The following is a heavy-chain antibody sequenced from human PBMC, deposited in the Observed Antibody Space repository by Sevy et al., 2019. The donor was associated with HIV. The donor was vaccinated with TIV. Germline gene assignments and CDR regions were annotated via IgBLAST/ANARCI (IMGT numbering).Heavy chain of an antibody. V-gene: IGHV1-2*02. CDR2: INPNSGGT. D-gene: IGHD2-2*01. Sequence: ASVKVSCKASGYTFSAYHMHWVRQAPGQGLEWMGWINPNSGGTNFPQRFQGRVTVTWDASISTAHMELSRLRSDDTAVYYCARAVYAIAVPAGRRPDYYGMDVWGQGTTVTVSS. J-gene: IGHJ6*02. CDR3: ARAVYAIAVPAGRRPDYYGMDV. CDR1: GYTFSAYH.